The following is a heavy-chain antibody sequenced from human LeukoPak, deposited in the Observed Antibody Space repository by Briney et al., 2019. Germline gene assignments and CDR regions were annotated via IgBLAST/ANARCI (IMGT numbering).Heavy chain of an antibody. CDR1: GFTFSNYA. J-gene: IGHJ4*02. D-gene: IGHD6-19*01. CDR2: ISDNARST. CDR3: AKGLSSGWYNGIHY. Sequence: GGSLRLSCVASGFTFSNYAMAWVRQAPGKGLEWVSSISDNARSTYYADSVKGRFTLSRDNSKNTVYLQMNSLRAEDTAVYYCAKGLSSGWYNGIHYWGQGTLVTVSS. V-gene: IGHV3-23*01.